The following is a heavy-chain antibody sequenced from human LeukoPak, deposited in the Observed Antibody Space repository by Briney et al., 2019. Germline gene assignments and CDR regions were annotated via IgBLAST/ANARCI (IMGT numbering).Heavy chain of an antibody. CDR1: GFTFSYSW. CDR2: IKEDGSEK. CDR3: TRASNNWPTC. D-gene: IGHD1-1*01. Sequence: GGSLRLSCAASGFTFSYSWMSWVRQAPGKGLEWVANIKEDGSEKYYVDSVRGRFTISRDNANKSLYLQMNSLRAEDTAVYYCTRASNNWPTCWGQGTLVTVSS. V-gene: IGHV3-7*01. J-gene: IGHJ4*02.